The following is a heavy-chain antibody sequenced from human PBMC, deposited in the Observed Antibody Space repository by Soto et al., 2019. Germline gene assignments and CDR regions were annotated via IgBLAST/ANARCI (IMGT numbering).Heavy chain of an antibody. D-gene: IGHD2-15*01. Sequence: EVQLLESGGGLVQPGGSLRLSCAASGFTFSSHAMSWVRQAPGKGLEWVSTIGSSGSPFYADSVKGRFTISRDTSKNTLYLQVNSLRADDTALYYCAKRIPYSFDYRGQGTLVTVSS. CDR1: GFTFSSHA. V-gene: IGHV3-23*01. J-gene: IGHJ4*02. CDR2: IGSSGSP. CDR3: AKRIPYSFDY.